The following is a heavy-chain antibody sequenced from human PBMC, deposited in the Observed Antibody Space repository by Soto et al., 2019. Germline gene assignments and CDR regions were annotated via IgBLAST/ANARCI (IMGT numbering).Heavy chain of an antibody. CDR1: GFSFSTST. J-gene: IGHJ4*02. Sequence: EVQLVESGGGLVKPGGSLRLSCAASGFSFSTSTMNWVRQAPGKGLELVSSIGRTGIDRYYIDSVKGRFTISRDNAQNSLYLQMNSLRAEDTALYYCVGDDNRSYWGQGTLVTVPS. CDR2: IGRTGIDR. CDR3: VGDDNRSY. D-gene: IGHD1-1*01. V-gene: IGHV3-21*01.